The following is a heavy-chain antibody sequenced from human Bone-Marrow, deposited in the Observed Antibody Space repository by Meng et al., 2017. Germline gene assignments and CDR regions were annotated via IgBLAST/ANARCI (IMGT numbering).Heavy chain of an antibody. D-gene: IGHD1-1*01. Sequence: QVQLGQSGGGVKKPGSPGKVSCKASGGTFSSYAISWVRQAPGQGLEWMGGIIPIFGTANYAQRFQGRVTITADESTSTAYMELSSLRSEDTAVYYCARNNWNDVVTPFDYWGQGTLVTVSS. CDR2: IIPIFGTA. J-gene: IGHJ4*02. CDR3: ARNNWNDVVTPFDY. V-gene: IGHV1-69*01. CDR1: GGTFSSYA.